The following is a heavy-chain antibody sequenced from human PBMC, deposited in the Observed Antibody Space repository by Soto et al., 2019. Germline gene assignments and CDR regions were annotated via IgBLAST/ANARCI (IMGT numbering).Heavy chain of an antibody. D-gene: IGHD1-26*01. Sequence: SQTLSLICAISGDSVSSNSAAWNWIRLSPSRGLEWLARTYYRSRWYNDYAVSVRSRITVNPDTSKNQFSLQLTSVTPEDTAVYYCAGSTSHQWYYMDVWCKGTTVTVSS. CDR1: GDSVSSNSAA. CDR3: AGSTSHQWYYMDV. CDR2: TYYRSRWYN. V-gene: IGHV6-1*01. J-gene: IGHJ6*03.